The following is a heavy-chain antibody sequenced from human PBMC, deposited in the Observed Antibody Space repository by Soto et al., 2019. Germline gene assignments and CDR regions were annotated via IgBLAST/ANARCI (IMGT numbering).Heavy chain of an antibody. J-gene: IGHJ4*02. CDR3: ARGGHVVVVTAAFDY. Sequence: QVQLMQSGAEVKKPGASVKVSCKASGNTFTNYYIHWVRQGPGQGLEWMGTIKPSGGHTTYAQKFLGRVTMTRDTSTSTLYMELTSLRSEDTAVYYCARGGHVVVVTAAFDYWGQGTLVTVSS. CDR1: GNTFTNYY. CDR2: IKPSGGHT. D-gene: IGHD2-21*02. V-gene: IGHV1-46*01.